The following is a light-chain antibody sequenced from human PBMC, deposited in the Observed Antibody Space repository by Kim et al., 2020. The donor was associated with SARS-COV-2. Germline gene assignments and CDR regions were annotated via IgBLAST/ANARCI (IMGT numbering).Light chain of an antibody. Sequence: DIQMTQSPSSLSASVGDRVTITCRASQVISNYLAWYQQKPGKVPKLLIYAASALQSGVPSRFSGSGSGTDFTLTISSLQPEDVATYYCKKYNSAPFTVGPGTKVDIK. J-gene: IGKJ3*01. CDR1: QVISNY. CDR2: AAS. CDR3: KKYNSAPFT. V-gene: IGKV1-27*01.